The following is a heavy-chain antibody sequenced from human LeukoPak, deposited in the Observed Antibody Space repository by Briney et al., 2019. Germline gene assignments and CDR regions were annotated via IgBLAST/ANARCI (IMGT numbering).Heavy chain of an antibody. CDR1: GFTFSSYA. CDR2: ISYDGSNK. CDR3: ARTYSSSSTGVDWFDP. V-gene: IGHV3-30*04. Sequence: GGSLRLSCAASGFTFSSYAMHWVRQAPGKGLEWVAVISYDGSNKYYADSVKGRFTISRDNSKNTLYLKMNSLRAEDTAVYYCARTYSSSSTGVDWFDPWGQGTLVTVSS. J-gene: IGHJ5*02. D-gene: IGHD6-6*01.